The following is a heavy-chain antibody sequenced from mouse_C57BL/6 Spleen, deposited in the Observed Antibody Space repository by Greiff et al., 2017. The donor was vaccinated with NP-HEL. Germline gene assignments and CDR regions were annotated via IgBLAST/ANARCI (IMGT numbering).Heavy chain of an antibody. Sequence: EVQLVESGGGLVKPGGSLKLSCAASGFTFSDYGMHWVRQAPEKGLEWVAYISSGSSTIYYADTVKGRFTISRDNAKTTLFLQMTSLRSEDTAMYYCARLDYYGSSYGFAYWGQGTLVTVSS. J-gene: IGHJ3*01. CDR2: ISSGSSTI. V-gene: IGHV5-17*01. D-gene: IGHD1-1*01. CDR3: ARLDYYGSSYGFAY. CDR1: GFTFSDYG.